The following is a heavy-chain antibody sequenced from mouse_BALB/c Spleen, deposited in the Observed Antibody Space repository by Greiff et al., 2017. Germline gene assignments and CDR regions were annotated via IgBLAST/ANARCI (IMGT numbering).Heavy chain of an antibody. J-gene: IGHJ2*01. V-gene: IGHV14-4*02. Sequence: EVQLQQSGAELVRSGASVKLSCTASGFNIKDYYMHWVKQRPEQGLEWIGWIDPENGDTEYPPKFQGKATMTADTSSNTAYLQLSSLTSEDTAVYYCARGDYYFDYWGQGTTLTVSS. CDR1: GFNIKDYY. CDR2: IDPENGDT. D-gene: IGHD3-3*01. CDR3: ARGDYYFDY.